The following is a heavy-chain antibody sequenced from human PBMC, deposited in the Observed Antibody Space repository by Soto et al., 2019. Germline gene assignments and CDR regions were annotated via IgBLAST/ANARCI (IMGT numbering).Heavy chain of an antibody. V-gene: IGHV1-69*13. CDR2: ILPFFGTA. D-gene: IGHD4-17*01. CDR3: AQGPEYGGNSDAFDV. J-gene: IGHJ3*01. Sequence: QVHLVQSGAEVKKPGSSVKVSCKYSGGTFRTESINWVRQAPGQGLEWMGGILPFFGTADYAPRLQGRVTITADGATRTAYMELSSLSSQDPAVYFCAQGPEYGGNSDAFDVWGQGTMVTVSS. CDR1: GGTFRTES.